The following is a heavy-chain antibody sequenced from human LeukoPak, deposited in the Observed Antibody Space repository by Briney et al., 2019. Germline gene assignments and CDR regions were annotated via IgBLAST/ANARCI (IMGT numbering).Heavy chain of an antibody. V-gene: IGHV4-30-2*01. J-gene: IGHJ3*02. CDR1: GGSISSGGYS. Sequence: SETLSLTCAVSGGSISSGGYSWSWIRQPPGKGLEWIGYIYHSGSTYYNPSLKSRVTISVDRSKNQFSLKLSSVTAADTAVYYCARGKPAAMVDIWGQGTMVTVSS. CDR3: ARGKPAAMVDI. D-gene: IGHD2-2*01. CDR2: IYHSGST.